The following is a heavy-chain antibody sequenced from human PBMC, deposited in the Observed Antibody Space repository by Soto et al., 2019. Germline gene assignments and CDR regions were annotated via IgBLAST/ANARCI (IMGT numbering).Heavy chain of an antibody. CDR1: GFTFSSYA. CDR3: AKDVAVAGTFDY. V-gene: IGHV3-23*01. CDR2: ISGSGGST. D-gene: IGHD6-19*01. Sequence: GGSLRLSCTASGFTFSSYAMSWVRQAPGKGLEWVSAISGSGGSTYYADSVKGRFTISRDNSKNTLYLQMNSLRAEDTAVYYCAKDVAVAGTFDYWGQGTLVTVSS. J-gene: IGHJ4*02.